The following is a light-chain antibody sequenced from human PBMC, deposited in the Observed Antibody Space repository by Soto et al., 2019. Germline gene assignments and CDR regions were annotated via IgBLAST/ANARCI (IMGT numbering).Light chain of an antibody. Sequence: QSVLTQPPSSSGTPGQTVTISCSGSSSNIGTSSVHWYKHLPGTAPKPLIYTNDQRPSGVPDRFSGSKSGTSASLASSGLQSEDEADYYCAVWDDSLNGHVFGAGTKVTVL. CDR1: SSNIGTSS. J-gene: IGLJ1*01. CDR2: TND. V-gene: IGLV1-44*01. CDR3: AVWDDSLNGHV.